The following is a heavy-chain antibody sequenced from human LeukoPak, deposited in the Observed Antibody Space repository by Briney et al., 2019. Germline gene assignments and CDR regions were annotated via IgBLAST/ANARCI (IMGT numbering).Heavy chain of an antibody. CDR3: AKQYFGVNYFDY. CDR1: GFTFSSCA. CDR2: ISGSGGTT. J-gene: IGHJ4*02. D-gene: IGHD4-17*01. V-gene: IGHV3-23*01. Sequence: GGSLRLSCAASGFTFSSCAMSWVRQAPGKGLEWVSEISGSGGTTYYADPVKGRITISRDNSKNTLYLQMNDLRAEDTAIYYCAKQYFGVNYFDYWGQGTLVTVSS.